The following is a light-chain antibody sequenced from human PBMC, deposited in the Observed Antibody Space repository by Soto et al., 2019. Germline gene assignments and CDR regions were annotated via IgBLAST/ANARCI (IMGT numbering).Light chain of an antibody. CDR3: QQSYNSPLLT. V-gene: IGKV1-39*01. J-gene: IGKJ4*01. Sequence: DIQMTQSPSSLSASVGDRVTITCRASQSISSYLNWYQQKPGKAPKLLIYAASSLQSGVPLRFSGSGSGTDFTLTISSLQPEDFATYYCQQSYNSPLLTFGGGTKVEIK. CDR1: QSISSY. CDR2: AAS.